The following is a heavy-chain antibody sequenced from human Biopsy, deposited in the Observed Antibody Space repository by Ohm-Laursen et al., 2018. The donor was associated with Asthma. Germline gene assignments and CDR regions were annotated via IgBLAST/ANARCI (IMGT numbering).Heavy chain of an antibody. CDR2: INSVFGTT. D-gene: IGHD2-2*01. V-gene: IGHV1-69*13. CDR3: ARKAGSCISRTCYSLDF. Sequence: SVKVSCKSLGGTFNTYVIGWGRQAPGQGFEWMGGINSVFGTTTYPQKFQDRVTITADDSTSTVYMELSSLRSEDTAVYYCARKAGSCISRTCYSLDFWGQGTLVTVSS. J-gene: IGHJ4*02. CDR1: GGTFNTYV.